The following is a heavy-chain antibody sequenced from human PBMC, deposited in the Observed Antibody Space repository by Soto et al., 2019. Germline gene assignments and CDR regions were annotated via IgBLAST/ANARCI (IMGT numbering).Heavy chain of an antibody. J-gene: IGHJ4*02. D-gene: IGHD3-3*01. CDR3: ARPNDYWNGYGPFDY. CDR1: GRSIGSVGYY. CDR2: ISYTGNT. Sequence: SETLCLTCAVSGRSIGSVGYYRSWVRQHPGKGLEWIGSISYTGNTYYNPSLENRLSISLDTSENRFYLRLNSVTAADTAIYYCARPNDYWNGYGPFDYWGQGSLVTVSS. V-gene: IGHV4-31*11.